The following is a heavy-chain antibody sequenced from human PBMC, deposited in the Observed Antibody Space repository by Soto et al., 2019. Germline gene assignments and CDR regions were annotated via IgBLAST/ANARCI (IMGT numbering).Heavy chain of an antibody. CDR2: IFWNDEE. J-gene: IGHJ5*02. Sequence: SGPTLVNPTQTLTLTCTFSGFSLRTSEVGVGWIRQPPGKALQWLALIFWNDEELYNPSLKSRLTITKDISKNQVVLTMTNMDPVEAATCHCAHSRVFDWFDPWGQGTLVTVSS. V-gene: IGHV2-5*01. CDR3: AHSRVFDWFDP. D-gene: IGHD6-13*01. CDR1: GFSLRTSEVG.